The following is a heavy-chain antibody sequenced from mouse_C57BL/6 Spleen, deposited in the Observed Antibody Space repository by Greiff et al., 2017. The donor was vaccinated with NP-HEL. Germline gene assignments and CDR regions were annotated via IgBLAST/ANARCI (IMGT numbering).Heavy chain of an antibody. CDR3: ARQNYSNYVGAMDY. J-gene: IGHJ4*01. D-gene: IGHD2-5*01. CDR2: ISNGGGST. V-gene: IGHV5-12*01. Sequence: EVKLVESGGGLVQPGGSLKLSCAASGFTFSDYYMYWVRQTPEKRLEWVAYISNGGGSTYYPDTVKGRFTISRDNAKNTLYLQMSRLKSEDTAMYYCARQNYSNYVGAMDYWGQGTSVTVSS. CDR1: GFTFSDYY.